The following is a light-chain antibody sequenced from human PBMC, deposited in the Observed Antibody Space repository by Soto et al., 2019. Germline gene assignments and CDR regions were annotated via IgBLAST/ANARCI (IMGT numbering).Light chain of an antibody. Sequence: QSVLTQPPSASGTPGQRGTMSCSGTTSNIGNNFVFWYQHLPGTAPKLLIYRSDQRPSVVPDRFSGSKSGTSASLAISGLRSVDEAEYYCASWDDTLSGVVFGGGTQLTVL. J-gene: IGLJ3*02. CDR1: TSNIGNNF. V-gene: IGLV1-47*01. CDR3: ASWDDTLSGVV. CDR2: RSD.